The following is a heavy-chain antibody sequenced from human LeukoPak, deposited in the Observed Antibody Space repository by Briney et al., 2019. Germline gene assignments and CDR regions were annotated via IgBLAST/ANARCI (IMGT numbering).Heavy chain of an antibody. CDR1: GGTFSSYA. CDR3: AVHVCSGGSCYSEDYGMDV. J-gene: IGHJ6*04. CDR2: IIPIFDTA. Sequence: SVKVSCKASGGTFSSYAISWVRQPPGQELEWMGGIIPIFDTASYAQKFQGRVTITADESTSTAYMELSSLRSEDTAVYYCAVHVCSGGSCYSEDYGMDVWGKGTTVTVSS. D-gene: IGHD2-15*01. V-gene: IGHV1-69*13.